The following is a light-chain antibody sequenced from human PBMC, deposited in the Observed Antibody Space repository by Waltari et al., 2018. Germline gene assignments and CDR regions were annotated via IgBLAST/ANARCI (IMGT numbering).Light chain of an antibody. CDR2: QVS. CDR1: SIDVGSFTL. J-gene: IGLJ2*01. Sequence: QSALTQPASVSGSPGQSISISCTGTSIDVGSFTLVSWYQQHPNKAPKLMIYQVSKRPSGLSNRFSGSKSGNTASLTISGLQAEDEAEYYCCSYGGSSTFVIFGGGTKLTVL. CDR3: CSYGGSSTFVI. V-gene: IGLV2-23*02.